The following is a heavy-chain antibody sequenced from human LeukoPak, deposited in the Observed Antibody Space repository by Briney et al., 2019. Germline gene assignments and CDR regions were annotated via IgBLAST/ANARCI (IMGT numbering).Heavy chain of an antibody. CDR2: ISSSSTYK. J-gene: IGHJ4*02. D-gene: IGHD1-14*01. CDR1: GFTFSTYY. Sequence: GGSLRLSCAASGFTFSTYYMNWVRQAPGKGLEWVSSISSSSTYKYYADSLKGRFTISRDNAKNSLYLQMNSLRAEDTAVYYCATERPPEGFDYWGQGTLVTVSS. V-gene: IGHV3-21*01. CDR3: ATERPPEGFDY.